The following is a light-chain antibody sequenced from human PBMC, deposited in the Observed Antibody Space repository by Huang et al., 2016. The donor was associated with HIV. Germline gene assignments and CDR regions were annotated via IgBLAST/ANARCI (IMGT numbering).Light chain of an antibody. CDR1: QSVTS. J-gene: IGKJ5*01. V-gene: IGKV3-15*01. Sequence: EIVMTQSPATLSVSPGERATLSCRASQSVTSLAWYQQKPGQTPRRLIYGASTRATGIPARFSGGGSGTDFTLTISSLQSEDFAVYYCQQYNNWPSITFGQGTRLEIK. CDR2: GAS. CDR3: QQYNNWPSIT.